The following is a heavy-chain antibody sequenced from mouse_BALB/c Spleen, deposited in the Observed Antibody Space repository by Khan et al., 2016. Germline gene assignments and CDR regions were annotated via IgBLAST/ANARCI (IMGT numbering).Heavy chain of an antibody. Sequence: QIQLVQSGPELKKPGETVKISCKASGYTFTNYGMNWVKQAPGKGLKWMGWINTYTGEPTYADDFKGRFAFSLETSASTAYLQINNLKNEDMATYFCARIRYDNYWGQGTTLTVSS. CDR1: GYTFTNYG. J-gene: IGHJ2*01. CDR3: ARIRYDNY. V-gene: IGHV9-1*02. D-gene: IGHD2-14*01. CDR2: INTYTGEP.